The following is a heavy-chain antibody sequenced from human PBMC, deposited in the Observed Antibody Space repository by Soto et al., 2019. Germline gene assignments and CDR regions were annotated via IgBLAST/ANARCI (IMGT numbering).Heavy chain of an antibody. Sequence: QAQLVQSGAEVKKPGASVKVSCKASGYTFTSYDINWVRQAPGQGLEWLGWMDPNGGSTGYAQNFQGRVTMTRNISINTAHMELSSLRSEDTAVYYCARERKFDFWRKGLDVWGQGTTVTVSS. J-gene: IGHJ6*02. V-gene: IGHV1-8*01. D-gene: IGHD3-3*01. CDR1: GYTFTSYD. CDR2: MDPNGGST. CDR3: ARERKFDFWRKGLDV.